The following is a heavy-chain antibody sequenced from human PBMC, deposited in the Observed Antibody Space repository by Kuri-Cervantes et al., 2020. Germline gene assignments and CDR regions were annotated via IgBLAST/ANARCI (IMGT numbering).Heavy chain of an antibody. J-gene: IGHJ6*02. CDR2: MNPNSGNT. CDR3: ARVLGYCSSTSCYSYYYYYGMDV. CDR1: GYTFTSYG. Sequence: ASVKVSCKASGYTFTSYGISWVRQAPGQGLEWMGWMNPNSGNTGYAQKFQGRVTMTRNTSISTACMELSSLRSEDTAVYYCARVLGYCSSTSCYSYYYYYGMDVWGQGTTVTVSS. V-gene: IGHV1-8*02. D-gene: IGHD2-2*01.